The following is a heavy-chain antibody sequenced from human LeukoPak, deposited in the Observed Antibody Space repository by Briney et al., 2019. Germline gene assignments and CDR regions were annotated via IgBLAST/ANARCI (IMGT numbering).Heavy chain of an antibody. V-gene: IGHV4-38-2*02. CDR2: IYHSGST. D-gene: IGHD2-15*01. CDR3: ARDLLYCSGGSCQDAFDI. Sequence: SETLSLTCTVSGYSISSGYYWGWIRQPPGKGLEWIGIIYHSGSTYYNPSLKSRVTISVDTSKNQFSLKLSSVTAADTAVYYCARDLLYCSGGSCQDAFDIWGQGTMVTVSS. CDR1: GYSISSGYY. J-gene: IGHJ3*02.